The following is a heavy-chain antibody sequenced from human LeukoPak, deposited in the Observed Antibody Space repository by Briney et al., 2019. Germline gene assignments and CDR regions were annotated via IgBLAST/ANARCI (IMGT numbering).Heavy chain of an antibody. J-gene: IGHJ4*02. V-gene: IGHV3-66*01. CDR1: GFTFSRYW. Sequence: PGGSLRLSCAASGFTFSRYWMHWVRQAPGKGLEWVSVIYSGGSTYYADSVKGRFTISRDNSKNTLYLQMNSLRAEDTAVYYCARDGRIRSDWGQGTLVTVSS. D-gene: IGHD3-16*01. CDR2: IYSGGST. CDR3: ARDGRIRSD.